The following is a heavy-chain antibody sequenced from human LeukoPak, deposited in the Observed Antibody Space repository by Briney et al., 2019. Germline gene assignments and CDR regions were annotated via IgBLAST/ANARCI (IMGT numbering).Heavy chain of an antibody. J-gene: IGHJ4*02. CDR3: ARGGSGWYVDY. CDR2: INHSGST. V-gene: IGHV4-34*01. CDR1: GGSFSGYY. D-gene: IGHD6-19*01. Sequence: PSETLSLTCAVYGGSFSGYYWSWIRQPPGKGLEWIGEINHSGSTNYNPSLKSRVTISVDTSKNQFSLKLSSVTAADTAVHYCARGGSGWYVDYWGQGTLVTVSS.